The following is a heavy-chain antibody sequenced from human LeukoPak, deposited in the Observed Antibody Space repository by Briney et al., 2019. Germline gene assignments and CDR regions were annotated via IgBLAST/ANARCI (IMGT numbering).Heavy chain of an antibody. CDR1: GINFRSSG. J-gene: IGHJ4*02. CDR2: IQNDGSDK. V-gene: IGHV3-30*02. Sequence: GGSLRLSCAASGINFRSSGMHWVRQAPGKGLEWVTFIQNDGSDKSYAASVKGRFTISRDNSKNTVYLHMNSLRADDTALYYCAIEGGRAAAGRFDYWGQGTLVTVSS. D-gene: IGHD6-13*01. CDR3: AIEGGRAAAGRFDY.